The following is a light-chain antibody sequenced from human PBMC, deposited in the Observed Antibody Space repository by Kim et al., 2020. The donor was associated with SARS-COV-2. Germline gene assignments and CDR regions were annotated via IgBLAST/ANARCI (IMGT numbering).Light chain of an antibody. CDR1: SSDIGGYNF. J-gene: IGLJ3*02. CDR3: SSFTSSRTLV. Sequence: GRSITLPSTGPSSDIGGYNFVSCYQKHPGKAPKLMIFGFSDRPSGVSSRFSGSKSGNTASLTISDLQTEDEADYYCSSFTSSRTLVFGGGTQLTVL. CDR2: GFS. V-gene: IGLV2-14*03.